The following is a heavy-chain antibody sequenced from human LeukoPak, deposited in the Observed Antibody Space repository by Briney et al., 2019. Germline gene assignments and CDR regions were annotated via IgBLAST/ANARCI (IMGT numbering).Heavy chain of an antibody. D-gene: IGHD2-15*01. J-gene: IGHJ4*02. CDR2: IYHSGST. Sequence: SETLSLTCAVSGYSISSGYYWGWIRHPPGKGLEWIGSIYHSGSTYYNSSLKSRVTISVHTSKNQFSLKLNSVTAADTAVYYCARQACSGGSCNDYWGQGTLVTVSS. V-gene: IGHV4-38-2*01. CDR3: ARQACSGGSCNDY. CDR1: GYSISSGYY.